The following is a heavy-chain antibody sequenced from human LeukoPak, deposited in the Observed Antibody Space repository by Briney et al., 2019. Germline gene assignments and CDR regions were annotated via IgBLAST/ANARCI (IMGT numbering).Heavy chain of an antibody. CDR2: IIPIFGRE. CDR1: RRTVTPYA. D-gene: IGHD2-2*03. V-gene: IGHV1-69*13. J-gene: IGHJ4*02. CDR3: ARSPPPRGYGSSTGCYVDYFDY. Sequence: APGRLCCSPARRTVTPYAISRGPRSARHQRKCLRGIIPIFGRENYAQKFQGRVTITADDSTSTAYMELSSLRFEHTAVYYCARSPPPRGYGSSTGCYVDYFDYWGQGTLVTVSS.